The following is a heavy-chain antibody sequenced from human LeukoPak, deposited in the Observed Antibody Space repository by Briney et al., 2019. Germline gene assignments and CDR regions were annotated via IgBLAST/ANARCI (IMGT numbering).Heavy chain of an antibody. J-gene: IGHJ4*02. Sequence: ASVKVSCKASGYSFTGYYLHWVRQAPGQGLEWMGRIIPIVDITNYAQKFQGRVTITADKSTSTAYMEVNSLRSEDTAVYYCARGGFDDFWRNYYFDYWGQGTLVTVSS. CDR3: ARGGFDDFWRNYYFDY. CDR2: IIPIVDIT. CDR1: GYSFTGYY. D-gene: IGHD3-3*01. V-gene: IGHV1-69*04.